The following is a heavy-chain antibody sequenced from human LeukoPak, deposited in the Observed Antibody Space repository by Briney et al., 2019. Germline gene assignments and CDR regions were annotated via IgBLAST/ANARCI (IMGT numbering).Heavy chain of an antibody. J-gene: IGHJ4*02. Sequence: PGGSLRLSCAASGFTFSDYTMTWIRQAPGKGLEWLAYVLGSGSATLYADSLKGRFTISRDNSKNTLYLQMNSLRAEDTAVYYCAKGGELLTDFDYWGQGTLVTVSS. CDR3: AKGGELLTDFDY. CDR1: GFTFSDYT. CDR2: VLGSGSAT. V-gene: IGHV3-11*01. D-gene: IGHD1-26*01.